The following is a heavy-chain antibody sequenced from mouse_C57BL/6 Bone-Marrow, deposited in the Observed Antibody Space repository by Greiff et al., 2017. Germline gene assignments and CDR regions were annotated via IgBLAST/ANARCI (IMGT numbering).Heavy chain of an antibody. CDR1: GFTFSNYW. CDR3: TGRITTAWCFDF. J-gene: IGHJ1*03. V-gene: IGHV6-3*01. Sequence: EVQLVESGGGLVQPGGSMKLSCVASGFTFSNYWMNWVRQSPEKGLEWVAQIRLKSDNSANHYAESVKGKFTISRADTKICVYLQMNNFRAEDTGFYYCTGRITTAWCFDFWGTGTTVTVSS. D-gene: IGHD1-1*01. CDR2: IRLKSDNSAN.